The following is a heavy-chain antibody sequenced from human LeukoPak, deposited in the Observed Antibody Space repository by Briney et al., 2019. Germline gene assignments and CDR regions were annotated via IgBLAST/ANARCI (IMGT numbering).Heavy chain of an antibody. CDR3: ARSGDGYHPDY. Sequence: SETLSLTCAVYGGSFSGYYWSWIRQPPGKGLEWIGYIYYSGSTNYNPSLKSRVTISVDTSKNQFSLKLSSVTAADTAVYYCARSGDGYHPDYWGQGTLVTVSS. V-gene: IGHV4-59*01. CDR2: IYYSGST. J-gene: IGHJ4*02. CDR1: GGSFSGYY. D-gene: IGHD5-12*01.